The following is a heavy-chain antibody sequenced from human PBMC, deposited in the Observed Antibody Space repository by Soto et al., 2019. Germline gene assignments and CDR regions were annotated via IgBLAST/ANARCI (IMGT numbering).Heavy chain of an antibody. Sequence: GGSLRLSCAASGFTFSNYAMSWVRQAPGKGLEWVSGISGSGSSTSYGDSVKGRFTISRDNSKNTLYLQMNTLRADDTAVYFCAKGHDIWNSCSYYYGMYVWGQGTTVTVSS. CDR3: AKGHDIWNSCSYYYGMYV. CDR1: GFTFSNYA. J-gene: IGHJ6*02. D-gene: IGHD3-3*01. V-gene: IGHV3-23*01. CDR2: ISGSGSST.